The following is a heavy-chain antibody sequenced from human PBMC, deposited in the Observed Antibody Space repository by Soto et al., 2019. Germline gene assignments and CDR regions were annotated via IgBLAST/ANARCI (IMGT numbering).Heavy chain of an antibody. Sequence: GGSLRLSCAASGFTFSTYGMHWVRQAPGKGLEWVAVIWYDGSNKYYADSVKGRFTISRDNSKNTLYLQMNSLRAEDTAVYYCARDLGYYDSSGHWGQGTLVTVSS. CDR2: IWYDGSNK. V-gene: IGHV3-33*01. CDR1: GFTFSTYG. CDR3: ARDLGYYDSSGH. J-gene: IGHJ4*02. D-gene: IGHD3-22*01.